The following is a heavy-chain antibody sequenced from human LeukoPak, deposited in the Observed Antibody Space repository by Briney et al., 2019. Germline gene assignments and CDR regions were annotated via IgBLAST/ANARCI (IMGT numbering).Heavy chain of an antibody. V-gene: IGHV3-20*04. J-gene: IGHJ2*01. CDR1: GFNFDDYV. Sequence: GGSLRLSCAASGFNFDDYVMSWVRQAPGKGLEWVSGINWNGGSRGYADSVKGRFTISRDNAKNSLYLQMNSLRAGDTAVYYCARAAYSSTWYSRYFDLWGRGTLVTVSS. CDR3: ARAAYSSTWYSRYFDL. D-gene: IGHD6-13*01. CDR2: INWNGGSR.